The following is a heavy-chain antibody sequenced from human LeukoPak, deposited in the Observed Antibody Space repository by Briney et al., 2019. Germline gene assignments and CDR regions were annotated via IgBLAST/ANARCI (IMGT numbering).Heavy chain of an antibody. CDR2: ISWDGGST. Sequence: GGSLRLSCAASGFTFDDYTMRWVRQAPGKGLEWVSLISWDGGSTYYADSVKGRFTISRDNSKNSLYLQMNSLRTEDTALYYCAKDLGYSGYGYYYYYYGMDVWGQGTTVTVSS. CDR1: GFTFDDYT. D-gene: IGHD5-12*01. CDR3: AKDLGYSGYGYYYYYYGMDV. J-gene: IGHJ6*02. V-gene: IGHV3-43*01.